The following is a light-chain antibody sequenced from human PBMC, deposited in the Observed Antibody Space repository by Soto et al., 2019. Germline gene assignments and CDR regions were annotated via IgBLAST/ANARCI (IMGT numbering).Light chain of an antibody. CDR2: DSS. V-gene: IGKV1-33*01. Sequence: DIQITQSPSTLSGSVGDRSTITCLASQTISSWLSWYQHKPGKSPKLLIYDSSNLETGVPSRFSGSGSRTDFNFTISSMQPEDIATYYCHQYDHLPRFGGGNKVDI. J-gene: IGKJ4*01. CDR1: QTISSW. CDR3: HQYDHLPR.